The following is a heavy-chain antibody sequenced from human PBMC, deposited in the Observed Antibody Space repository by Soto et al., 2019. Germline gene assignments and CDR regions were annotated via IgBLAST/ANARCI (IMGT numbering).Heavy chain of an antibody. V-gene: IGHV1-18*01. D-gene: IGHD3-22*01. CDR3: ATTGPYYYDSSGFPVAFDI. CDR2: ISAYNGNT. Sequence: GASVKVSCKASGYTFTSYGISWVRQAPGQGLEWMGWISAYNGNTKYAQKLQGKITMTTDTSTSTAYMELRSLRSDDTAVYYCATTGPYYYDSSGFPVAFDIWGQGTMVTVSS. J-gene: IGHJ3*02. CDR1: GYTFTSYG.